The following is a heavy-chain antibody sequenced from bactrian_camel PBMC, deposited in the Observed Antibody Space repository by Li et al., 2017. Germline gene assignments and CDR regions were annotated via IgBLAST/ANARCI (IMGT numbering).Heavy chain of an antibody. D-gene: IGHD1*01. J-gene: IGHJ4*01. CDR2: VSSGGRR. Sequence: VQLVESGGGSVQVGETLRLSCTASGFSITASDMDWYRQIPGSACELVSCVSSGGRRYYADSVKGRFTISRDNAKNTVYLQLNSLKTEDTAMYWCTKGFVDDAGQGTQVTVS. CDR1: GFSITASD. V-gene: IGHV3S55*01.